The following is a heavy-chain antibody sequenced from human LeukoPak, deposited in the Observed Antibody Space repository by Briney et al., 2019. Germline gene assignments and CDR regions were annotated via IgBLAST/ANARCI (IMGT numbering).Heavy chain of an antibody. CDR1: GYPFSDYY. CDR2: IDPKNGDT. CDR3: ARLSAL. V-gene: IGHV1-2*02. J-gene: IGHJ4*02. Sequence: ASVKVSCKTSGYPFSDYYIHWIRQASGQGLESMGWIDPKNGDTKCAQRSQGRLTISMDTSIDTVYMELSSLRYDDTAVYYCARLSALRGQGTLVTVSS.